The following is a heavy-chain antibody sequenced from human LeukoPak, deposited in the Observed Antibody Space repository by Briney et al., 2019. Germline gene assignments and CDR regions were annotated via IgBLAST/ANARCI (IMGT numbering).Heavy chain of an antibody. CDR1: GFTFSSYS. V-gene: IGHV3-21*01. CDR2: ISSSSSYI. CDR3: ARTQGYSGYDSLYYYYYYGMDV. D-gene: IGHD5-12*01. Sequence: GSLRLSCAASGFTFSSYSMNWVRQAPGKGLEWVSSISSSSSYIYYADSVKGRFTISRDNAKNSLYLQMNSLRAEDTAVYYCARTQGYSGYDSLYYYYYYGMDVWGQGTTVTVSS. J-gene: IGHJ6*02.